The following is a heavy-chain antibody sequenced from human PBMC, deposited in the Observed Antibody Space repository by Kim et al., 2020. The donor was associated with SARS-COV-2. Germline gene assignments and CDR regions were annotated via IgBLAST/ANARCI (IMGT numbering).Heavy chain of an antibody. D-gene: IGHD3-10*01. J-gene: IGHJ5*02. V-gene: IGHV3-30*03. Sequence: GGSLRLSCAASGFTFSSYGMHWVRQAPGKGLEWVAVISYDGSNKYYADSVKGRFTISRDNSKNTLYLQMNSLRAEDTAVYYCATAGFGELLRFDPWGQGT. CDR1: GFTFSSYG. CDR3: ATAGFGELLRFDP. CDR2: ISYDGSNK.